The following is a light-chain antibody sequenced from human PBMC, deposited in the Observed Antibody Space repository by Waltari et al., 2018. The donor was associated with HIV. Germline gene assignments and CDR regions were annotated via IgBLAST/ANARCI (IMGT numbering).Light chain of an antibody. Sequence: DIVMTQSPVSLPVTPGEPASISCRSSQSLLHINGSNSLDWYLQKPGQSPQLLIDLGSSRASGVPDRFSGSGGGTDFTLKISRVEAEDVGVYYCRQGLQTPWTFGQGTKVEIK. J-gene: IGKJ1*01. CDR2: LGS. V-gene: IGKV2-28*01. CDR1: QSLLHINGSNS. CDR3: RQGLQTPWT.